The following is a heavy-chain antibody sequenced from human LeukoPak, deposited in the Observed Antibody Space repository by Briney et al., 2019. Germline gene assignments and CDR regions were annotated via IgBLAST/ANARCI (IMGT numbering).Heavy chain of an antibody. D-gene: IGHD6-25*01. CDR2: IYYSGST. V-gene: IGHV4-59*01. J-gene: IGHJ6*02. Sequence: SETLSLTCTVSGGSISGYYWSWIRQPPGKGLEWIGYIYYSGSTNYNPSLKSRVTISVDTSKNQFSLKLSSVTAADTAVYYCARAAAHYYYYYGMDVWGQGTTVTVSS. CDR1: GGSISGYY. CDR3: ARAAAHYYYYYGMDV.